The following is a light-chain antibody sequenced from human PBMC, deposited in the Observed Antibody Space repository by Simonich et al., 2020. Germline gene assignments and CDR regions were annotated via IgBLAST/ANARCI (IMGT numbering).Light chain of an antibody. CDR2: KAS. J-gene: IGKJ2*01. CDR3: QQYNSYPYT. V-gene: IGKV1-5*03. CDR1: QSISSW. Sequence: DIQMTQSPSTLSASVGDRVTITCRASQSISSWLAWYQQKPWKAPKLLIYKASSLESGVPSRFSCSGSGTEFTLTISSLQPDDFATYYCQQYNSYPYTFGQGTKLEIK.